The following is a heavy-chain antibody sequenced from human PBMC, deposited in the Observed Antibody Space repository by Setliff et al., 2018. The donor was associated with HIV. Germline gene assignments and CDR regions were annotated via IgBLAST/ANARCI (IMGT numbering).Heavy chain of an antibody. D-gene: IGHD2-2*01. CDR3: ARVYCSTTSCNDEYFYDY. J-gene: IGHJ4*01. CDR2: INPNSGDT. V-gene: IGHV1-2*04. CDR1: GYTFTGYY. Sequence: ASVKVSCKASGYTFTGYYIHWVRQAPGQGLEWMGWINPNSGDTNYAQKFEGWVNMTRDTSINTAHMELRGLRSDDTAVYYCARVYCSTTSCNDEYFYDYWGQGTLVTVSS.